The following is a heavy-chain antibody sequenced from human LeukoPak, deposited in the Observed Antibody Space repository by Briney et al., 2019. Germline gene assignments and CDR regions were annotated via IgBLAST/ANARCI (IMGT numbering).Heavy chain of an antibody. CDR2: ISGSGGST. J-gene: IGHJ4*02. CDR3: AKIFSSGSGSYYNDY. Sequence: GGTLRLSCAASGFTFSSYGMSWVRQAPGKGLEWVSAISGSGGSTYYPDSVKGRFTISRDNSKNTLYLQMNSLRAEDTAVYYCAKIFSSGSGSYYNDYWGQGSLVTVSS. CDR1: GFTFSSYG. V-gene: IGHV3-23*01. D-gene: IGHD3-10*01.